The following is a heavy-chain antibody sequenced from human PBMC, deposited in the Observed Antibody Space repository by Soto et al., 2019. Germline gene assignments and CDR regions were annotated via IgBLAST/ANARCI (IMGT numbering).Heavy chain of an antibody. V-gene: IGHV4-39*01. CDR1: GGSISSSSYY. J-gene: IGHJ4*02. CDR3: ARRGYGSGVSCYPTPCGY. CDR2: IYYSGSN. D-gene: IGHD2-15*01. Sequence: QLQLQESGPGLVKPSETLSLTCTVSGGSISSSSYYWGWIRQPPGKGLEWIGSIYYSGSNYYNPSIKRRVIISGYTSKYQFPMKLSSVTAADTAVYYCARRGYGSGVSCYPTPCGYCGQGTLVTVCS.